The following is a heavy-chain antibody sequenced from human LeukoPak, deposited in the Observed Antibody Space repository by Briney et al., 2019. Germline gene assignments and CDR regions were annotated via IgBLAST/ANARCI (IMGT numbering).Heavy chain of an antibody. CDR1: GGSISSYY. V-gene: IGHV4-59*12. D-gene: IGHD2-2*01. J-gene: IGHJ4*02. Sequence: PSEILSLTCTVSGGSISSYYWSWIRQPPGKGLEWIGYIYYSGSTNYNPSLKSRVTISVDTSKNQFSLKLSSVTAADTAVYYCARELGYCSSTSCFYFDYWGQGTLVTVSS. CDR2: IYYSGST. CDR3: ARELGYCSSTSCFYFDY.